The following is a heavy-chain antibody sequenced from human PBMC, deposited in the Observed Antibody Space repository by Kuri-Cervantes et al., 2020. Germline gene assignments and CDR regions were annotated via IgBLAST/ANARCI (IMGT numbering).Heavy chain of an antibody. D-gene: IGHD2/OR15-2a*01. Sequence: GESLKISCAASGFTFSSYAMHWVRQAPGKGLKWVAVTSYDGSNKYYADSVKGRFTISRDDSKNTLYLQMNSLRAEDTAVYYCARDPDAYTTHFPPEYWDQGTLVTVSS. CDR3: ARDPDAYTTHFPPEY. J-gene: IGHJ4*02. CDR1: GFTFSSYA. V-gene: IGHV3-30-3*01. CDR2: TSYDGSNK.